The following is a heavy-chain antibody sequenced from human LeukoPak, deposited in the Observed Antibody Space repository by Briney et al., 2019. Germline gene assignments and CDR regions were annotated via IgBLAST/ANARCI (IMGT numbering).Heavy chain of an antibody. D-gene: IGHD2-8*01. CDR2: IYPSVDTT. CDR3: IREYEGGYFDY. CDR1: GYTFTGYY. J-gene: IGHJ4*03. V-gene: IGHV1-46*01. Sequence: ASVKVSCKTSGYTFTGYYIHWVRQAPGQGLEWIGIIYPSVDTTDYSQKFKGRVTVTTDESTSTAYMELRTLRSENTAMYYCIREYEGGYFDYWGQGTLGTVSS.